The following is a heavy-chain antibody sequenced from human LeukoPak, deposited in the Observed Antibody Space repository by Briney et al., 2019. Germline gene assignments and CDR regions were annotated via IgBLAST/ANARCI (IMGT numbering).Heavy chain of an antibody. CDR3: ANLWNDFWSGSAYYYYMDV. D-gene: IGHD3-3*01. CDR2: MRYDGSNK. J-gene: IGHJ6*03. Sequence: GGSLRLSCAASGFTFSSYGMHWVRQAPGKGLEWVAFMRYDGSNKYYADSVKGRFTISRDNSKNTLYLQMNSLRAEDTAVYYCANLWNDFWSGSAYYYYMDVWGKGTTVTVSS. V-gene: IGHV3-30*02. CDR1: GFTFSSYG.